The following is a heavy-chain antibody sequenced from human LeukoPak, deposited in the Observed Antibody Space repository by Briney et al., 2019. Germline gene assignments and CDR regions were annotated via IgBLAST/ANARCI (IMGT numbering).Heavy chain of an antibody. J-gene: IGHJ4*02. Sequence: SETLSLTCTVSGGSISSSSYYWGWIRQPPGKGLEWIGSIYYSGSTSYNPSLKSRVTISVDTSKNQFSLKLSSVTAADTAVYYCAGNRGYSYGQLDYWGQGTLVTVSS. CDR1: GGSISSSSYY. CDR2: IYYSGST. V-gene: IGHV4-39*01. CDR3: AGNRGYSYGQLDY. D-gene: IGHD5-18*01.